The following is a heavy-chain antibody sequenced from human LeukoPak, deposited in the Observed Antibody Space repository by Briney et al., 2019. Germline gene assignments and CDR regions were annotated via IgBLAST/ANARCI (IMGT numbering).Heavy chain of an antibody. Sequence: ASVKVSCKASGYTFTSYDISWVRQAPGQGLEWMGWISAYTGTTDYARKYQGRVTLTTDTSTSTAYMELRSLRSDDTAFYYCARDPRTYEFDYWGQGTLVTVSS. CDR2: ISAYTGTT. CDR1: GYTFTSYD. J-gene: IGHJ4*02. CDR3: ARDPRTYEFDY. V-gene: IGHV1-18*01. D-gene: IGHD5-12*01.